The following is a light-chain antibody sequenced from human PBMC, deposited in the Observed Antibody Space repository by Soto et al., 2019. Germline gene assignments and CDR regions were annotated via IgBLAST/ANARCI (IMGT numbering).Light chain of an antibody. J-gene: IGLJ2*01. CDR1: NIGRKN. CDR2: RDS. Sequence: SYELTQPISMSVALGQTAIITCGGHNIGRKNVPWYQQRPGQATVLVIYRDSSRPSGIPERISGSNSGNTATLTISRAKAGDEADYYCQVWDSSSVVFGGGTKLTVL. CDR3: QVWDSSSVV. V-gene: IGLV3-9*01.